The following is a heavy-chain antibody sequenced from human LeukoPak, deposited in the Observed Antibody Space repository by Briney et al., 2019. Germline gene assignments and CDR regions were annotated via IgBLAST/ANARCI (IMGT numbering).Heavy chain of an antibody. J-gene: IGHJ4*02. Sequence: SETLSLTCSVTGDFFSGSTSDWAWIRQPPGKGLEWIGSIYYRGNTHYSPSLESRVTISVDTSKNQFSLRLNSVTAADTAVYYCARVGVRTYCGSGCYSDYFDSWGQGTLVTVSS. V-gene: IGHV4-39*07. CDR2: IYYRGNT. CDR3: ARVGVRTYCGSGCYSDYFDS. D-gene: IGHD2-21*02. CDR1: GDFFSGSTSD.